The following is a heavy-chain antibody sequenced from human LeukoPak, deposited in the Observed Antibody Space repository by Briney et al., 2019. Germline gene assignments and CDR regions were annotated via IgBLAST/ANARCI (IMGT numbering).Heavy chain of an antibody. Sequence: GGSLRLSCAASGFCFSSYWMCWVRHAPGKGLEWVANIKQDGSEKYYVDSVKGRFTISRDNAKNSLYLQMNSLRAEDTAVYYCARVYYDFWSGETDYWGQGTLVTVSS. V-gene: IGHV3-7*03. CDR1: GFCFSSYW. CDR3: ARVYYDFWSGETDY. CDR2: IKQDGSEK. D-gene: IGHD3-3*01. J-gene: IGHJ4*02.